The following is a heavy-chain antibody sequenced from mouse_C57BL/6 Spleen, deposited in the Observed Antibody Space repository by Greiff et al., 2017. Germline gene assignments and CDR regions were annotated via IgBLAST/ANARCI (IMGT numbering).Heavy chain of an antibody. V-gene: IGHV1-80*01. CDR3: ASPYDSSPPWYFDY. D-gene: IGHD1-1*01. Sequence: VLLVESGAELVKPGASVKISCKASGYAFSSYWMNWVKQRPGQGLEWIGLIYPGDGDTNYNGKFKGKATLTADKSSSTAYMQLSSLTSEDSAVYFCASPYDSSPPWYFDYRGQGTTLTVSS. J-gene: IGHJ2*01. CDR2: IYPGDGDT. CDR1: GYAFSSYW.